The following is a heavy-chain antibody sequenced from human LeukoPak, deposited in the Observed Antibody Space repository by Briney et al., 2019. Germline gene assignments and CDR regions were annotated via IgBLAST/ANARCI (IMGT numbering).Heavy chain of an antibody. Sequence: SETLSLTCTVSGGSISSGGYYWSWIRQHPGKGLEWIGYIYYSGSTYYNPSLKSRVTISVDTSKNQFSLKLSSVTAADTAVYYCARYYYDSSGYYNDDYWSQGTLVTVSS. J-gene: IGHJ4*02. CDR1: GGSISSGGYY. V-gene: IGHV4-31*03. CDR3: ARYYYDSSGYYNDDY. D-gene: IGHD3-22*01. CDR2: IYYSGST.